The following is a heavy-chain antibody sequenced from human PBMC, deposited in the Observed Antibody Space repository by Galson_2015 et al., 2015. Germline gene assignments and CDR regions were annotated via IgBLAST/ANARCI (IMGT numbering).Heavy chain of an antibody. V-gene: IGHV3-33*01. CDR1: GFTFSSYG. D-gene: IGHD4-17*01. CDR3: ARDSSSQDYGDYDY. CDR2: IWYDGSNK. Sequence: SLRLSCAASGFTFSSYGMHWVRQAPGKGLEWVAVIWYDGSNKYYADSVKGRFTISRDNSKNTLYLQMNSLRAEDTAVYYCARDSSSQDYGDYDYWGQGTLVTVSS. J-gene: IGHJ4*02.